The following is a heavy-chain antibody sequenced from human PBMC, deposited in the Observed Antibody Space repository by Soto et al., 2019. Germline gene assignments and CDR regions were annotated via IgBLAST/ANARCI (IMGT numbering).Heavy chain of an antibody. CDR3: AKGSPDSYDRPAHGNWFDP. Sequence: EVQLVEAGGGLVQPGRSLRLSCAASGFTFDDYAMHWVRQAPGKGLEWVSGISWNSGSIGYADSVKGRFTISRDNAKNFLYLQMNSLRAEDTSLYYCAKGSPDSYDRPAHGNWFDPWGQGTLVTVSS. CDR1: GFTFDDYA. V-gene: IGHV3-9*01. J-gene: IGHJ5*02. D-gene: IGHD2-21*01. CDR2: ISWNSGSI.